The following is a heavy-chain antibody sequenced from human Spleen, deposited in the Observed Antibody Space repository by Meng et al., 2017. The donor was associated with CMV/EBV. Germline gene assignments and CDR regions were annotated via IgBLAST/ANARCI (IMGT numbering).Heavy chain of an antibody. CDR2: IWEDGRNK. J-gene: IGHJ6*02. CDR1: SYA. Sequence: SYAMHWVRQAAGKGLEWVAVIWEDGRNKYYAESVEGRFTISRDNSMDTLYLQMNSLRVEDTAAYFCVEETDAHSNSWVYYYYGMDVWGQGTTVTVSS. D-gene: IGHD2-2*01. CDR3: VEETDAHSNSWVYYYYGMDV. V-gene: IGHV3-33*03.